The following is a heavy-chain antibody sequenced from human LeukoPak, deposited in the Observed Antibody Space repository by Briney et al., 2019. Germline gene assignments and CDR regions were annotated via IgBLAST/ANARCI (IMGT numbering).Heavy chain of an antibody. J-gene: IGHJ6*02. CDR1: GFTFSSYA. Sequence: GGSLRLSCAASGFTFSSYAMSWVRQAPGKGLEWVSAISGSGGSTYYADSVKGRFTISRDNSKNTLYLQMNSLRAEDTAVYYCVRRGGSILPPTHYGMDVWGQGTTVTVSS. CDR3: VRRGGSILPPTHYGMDV. CDR2: ISGSGGST. V-gene: IGHV3-23*01. D-gene: IGHD2-15*01.